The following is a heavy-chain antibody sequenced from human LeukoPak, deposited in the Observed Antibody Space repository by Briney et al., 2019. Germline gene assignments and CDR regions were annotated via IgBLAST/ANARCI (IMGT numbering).Heavy chain of an antibody. Sequence: SETLSLTCAVYGGSFSGYYWSWIRQPPGKGPEWIGEINHSGSTNYNLSLKSRVTISVDTSKNQFSLKLSSVTAADTAVYYCARARLKWLRDDAFDIWGQGTMVTVSS. D-gene: IGHD5-12*01. CDR3: ARARLKWLRDDAFDI. CDR1: GGSFSGYY. V-gene: IGHV4-34*01. J-gene: IGHJ3*02. CDR2: INHSGST.